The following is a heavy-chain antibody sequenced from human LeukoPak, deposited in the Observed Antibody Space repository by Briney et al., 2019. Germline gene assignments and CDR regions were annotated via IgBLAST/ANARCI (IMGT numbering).Heavy chain of an antibody. Sequence: GGSLRLSCAAAGFAFSNAWMSWVRQAPGKGLEWVGRIKSNTDGGATDYAAPVKGRFTISRDDSKNTLDLQMNSLKTEDTAVYYCTTDQSSGYYYGLSYYYYHGMDVWGQGTTVTVSS. CDR2: IKSNTDGGAT. CDR1: GFAFSNAW. V-gene: IGHV3-15*01. CDR3: TTDQSSGYYYGLSYYYYHGMDV. J-gene: IGHJ6*02. D-gene: IGHD3-22*01.